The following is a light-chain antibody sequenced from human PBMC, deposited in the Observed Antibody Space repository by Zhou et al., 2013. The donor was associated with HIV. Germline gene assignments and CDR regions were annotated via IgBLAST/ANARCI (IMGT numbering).Light chain of an antibody. Sequence: EIVLTQSPGTLSLSPGERATLSCRASQSVDSSFLAWYQQKPGQAPRLLIYGASSRATGIPDRFSGSGSGTDFTLTISRLEPEDFAVYYCHQYGRSPSFGQGTRLEIK. CDR2: GAS. J-gene: IGKJ5*01. CDR1: QSVDSSF. CDR3: HQYGRSPS. V-gene: IGKV3-20*01.